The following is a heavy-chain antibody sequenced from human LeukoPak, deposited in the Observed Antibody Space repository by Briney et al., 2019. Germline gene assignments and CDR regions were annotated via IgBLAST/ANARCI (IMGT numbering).Heavy chain of an antibody. CDR2: IWYDGSNE. D-gene: IGHD3-10*01. Sequence: GGSLRLSCAASGFTFSSYGMHWVRQAPGKGLEWVAVIWYDGSNEYYADSVKGRFTISRDNSKNTLYLQMNSLRAEDTAVYYCARIGAEHYYYGMDVWGQGTTVTVSS. CDR3: ARIGAEHYYYGMDV. V-gene: IGHV3-33*01. J-gene: IGHJ6*02. CDR1: GFTFSSYG.